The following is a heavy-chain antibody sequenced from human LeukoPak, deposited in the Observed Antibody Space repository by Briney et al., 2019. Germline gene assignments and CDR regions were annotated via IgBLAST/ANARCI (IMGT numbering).Heavy chain of an antibody. CDR1: GYTFTSYG. J-gene: IGHJ4*02. V-gene: IGHV1-18*01. CDR3: ARDGFRMQLWFSFDY. CDR2: ISAYNGNT. D-gene: IGHD5-18*01. Sequence: ASVKVSCKASGYTFTSYGISWVRQAPGQGLEWMGWISAYNGNTNYAQKLQGRVTMTTDTSTSTAYMELRSLRSDDTAVYYCARDGFRMQLWFSFDYWGQGTLVTVSS.